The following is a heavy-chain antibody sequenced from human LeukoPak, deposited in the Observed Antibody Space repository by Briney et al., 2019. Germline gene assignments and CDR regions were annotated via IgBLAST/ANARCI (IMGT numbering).Heavy chain of an antibody. D-gene: IGHD6-13*01. CDR3: ARGDSIAAAYYYYYYMDV. Sequence: ASVKVSCKASGYTFTGYYMHWVRQAPGQGLEWMGWINPNSGGTNYAQKFQGRVTMTRNTSISTAYMELSSLRSEDTAVYYCARGDSIAAAYYYYYYMDVWGKGTTVTISS. J-gene: IGHJ6*03. CDR1: GYTFTGYY. V-gene: IGHV1-2*02. CDR2: INPNSGGT.